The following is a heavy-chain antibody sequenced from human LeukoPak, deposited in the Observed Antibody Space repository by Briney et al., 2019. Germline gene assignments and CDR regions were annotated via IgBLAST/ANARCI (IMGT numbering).Heavy chain of an antibody. V-gene: IGHV4-34*01. CDR2: INHSGST. Sequence: SETLSLTCAVYGGSFSGYYWSWIRQPPGKGLEWIGEINHSGSTNYNPSLKSRVTISVDTSNNQFSLKLSSVTAADTAVYYCARARKELCSSTSCYRLATTVPNFDYWGQGTLVTVSS. CDR3: ARARKELCSSTSCYRLATTVPNFDY. CDR1: GGSFSGYY. J-gene: IGHJ4*02. D-gene: IGHD2-2*02.